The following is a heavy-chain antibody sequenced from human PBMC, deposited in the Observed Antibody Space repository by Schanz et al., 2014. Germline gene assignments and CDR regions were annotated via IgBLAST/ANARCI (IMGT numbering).Heavy chain of an antibody. V-gene: IGHV3-20*04. CDR1: GFTFENYA. Sequence: EVQLVESGGGVVRPGGSLRLSCAASGFTFENYALTWVRQVPGKGLEWVSRINWSDGGSTGYADSVRGRFTISRDNAKNSLYLQMKSLRVDDTAVYYCAREQTIFGVTYTDAYDVWGRGTMVTVSS. D-gene: IGHD3-3*01. CDR3: AREQTIFGVTYTDAYDV. J-gene: IGHJ3*01. CDR2: INWSDGGST.